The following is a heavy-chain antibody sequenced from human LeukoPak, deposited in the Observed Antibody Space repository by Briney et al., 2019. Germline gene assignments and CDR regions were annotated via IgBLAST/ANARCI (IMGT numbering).Heavy chain of an antibody. V-gene: IGHV3-11*01. J-gene: IGHJ1*01. CDR2: ISSSATNI. D-gene: IGHD3-22*01. Sequence: GGSLRLSCAASGFTFSNYYLSWIRQAPGKGLEWLSYISSSATNIQYADSVRGRFTISRDNAKNSLYLPMNRLRDEDTAVYYCARVDFYYDSSGYVGEYFQHWGQGTVVTVSS. CDR3: ARVDFYYDSSGYVGEYFQH. CDR1: GFTFSNYY.